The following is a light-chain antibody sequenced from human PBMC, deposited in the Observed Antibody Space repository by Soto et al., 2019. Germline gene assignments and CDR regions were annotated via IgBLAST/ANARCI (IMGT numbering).Light chain of an antibody. V-gene: IGKV1-33*01. CDR1: QDISKY. CDR2: DVF. CDR3: QQYYQLPIT. J-gene: IGKJ4*01. Sequence: DIQMTQSASSLPASVGDTVTISCQASQDISKYLNWFQQKPGKAPKLLIYDVFNVETGVPSRFRGRRSGTAFTLIISNLQPEAFATYYCQQYYQLPITFGGGTKV.